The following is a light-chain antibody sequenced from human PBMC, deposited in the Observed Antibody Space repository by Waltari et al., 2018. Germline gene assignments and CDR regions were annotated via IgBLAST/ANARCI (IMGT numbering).Light chain of an antibody. Sequence: QSALTQPASVSGSPGQSITISCTGTSRDIGRYNYVSWYQQHPGKAPKLMIYDVSNRPSGVSSRFSGSKSGNTASLTISGLQTEDEADYYCNSYTSSNTLVFGGGTKLTVL. J-gene: IGLJ2*01. V-gene: IGLV2-14*03. CDR2: DVS. CDR3: NSYTSSNTLV. CDR1: SRDIGRYNY.